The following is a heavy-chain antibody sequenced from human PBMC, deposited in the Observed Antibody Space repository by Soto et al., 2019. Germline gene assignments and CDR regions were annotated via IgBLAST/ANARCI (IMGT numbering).Heavy chain of an antibody. CDR3: ARDHHSYYDTSGYYPYFDF. CDR2: IYYTGST. D-gene: IGHD3-22*01. J-gene: IGHJ4*02. CDR1: GGSVNTAPYH. V-gene: IGHV4-61*01. Sequence: SETLSLTCTVSGGSVNTAPYHWSWIRQSPRNGLEWIGNIYYTGSTNYNPSFESRVAISLDTSNNRFSLRLTSLTAADTAAYFCARDHHSYYDTSGYYPYFDFWGQGTLVTAPQ.